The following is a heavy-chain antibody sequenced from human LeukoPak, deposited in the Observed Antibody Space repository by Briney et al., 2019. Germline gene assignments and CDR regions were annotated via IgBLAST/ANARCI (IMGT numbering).Heavy chain of an antibody. Sequence: GGSLGLSCAASGFTFSSYEMNWFRQAPGKGLEWVSYISSSGSTIYYADSVKGRFTISRDNAKNSLYLQMNSLRAEDTAVCYCAAKHSSWYSGFDYWGQGTLVTVSS. J-gene: IGHJ4*02. V-gene: IGHV3-48*03. CDR3: AAKHSSWYSGFDY. CDR2: ISSSGSTI. CDR1: GFTFSSYE. D-gene: IGHD6-13*01.